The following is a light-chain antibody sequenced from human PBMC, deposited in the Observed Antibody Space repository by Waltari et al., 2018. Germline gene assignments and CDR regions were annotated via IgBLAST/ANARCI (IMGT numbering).Light chain of an antibody. CDR3: SSYAHNNHFV. J-gene: IGLJ1*01. CDR2: EVT. Sequence: QSVLTQPPSATGSPGQSVTISCTGTNSDVGAYNYVSWYQQHPGKVPKLLSYEVTKRHSGVPDRFSGSKAGNTASLTVSGLQADDEADYYCSSYAHNNHFVFGTGTKVTVL. CDR1: NSDVGAYNY. V-gene: IGLV2-8*01.